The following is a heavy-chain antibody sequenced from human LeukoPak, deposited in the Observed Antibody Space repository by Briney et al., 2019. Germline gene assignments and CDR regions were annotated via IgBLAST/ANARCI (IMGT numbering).Heavy chain of an antibody. V-gene: IGHV3-9*03. CDR1: GFTFDDYA. CDR2: ISWNSGSI. D-gene: IGHD6-19*01. CDR3: AKSHSSGWYEVGTAIDY. Sequence: PGGSLRLSCAASGFTFDDYAMHWVRQVPGKGLEWVSGISWNSGSIGYADSVKGRFTISRDNAKNSLYLQMNSLRAEDMALYYCAKSHSSGWYEVGTAIDYWGQGTLVTVSS. J-gene: IGHJ4*02.